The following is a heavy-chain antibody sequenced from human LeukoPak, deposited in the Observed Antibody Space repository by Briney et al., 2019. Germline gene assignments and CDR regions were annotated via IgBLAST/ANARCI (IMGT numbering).Heavy chain of an antibody. J-gene: IGHJ4*02. CDR1: GGSISSYY. CDR2: IYYSGIT. D-gene: IGHD3-22*01. CDR3: ARLRALSYYDSSGDLYYFEY. V-gene: IGHV4-59*01. Sequence: SETLSLTCTVSGGSISSYYWGWLRQPPGKGLEWIGFIYYSGITDYNPSLKSRVTISIDTSKNQFSLKLTSVTAADTAVYYCARLRALSYYDSSGDLYYFEYWGQGTLVTVSS.